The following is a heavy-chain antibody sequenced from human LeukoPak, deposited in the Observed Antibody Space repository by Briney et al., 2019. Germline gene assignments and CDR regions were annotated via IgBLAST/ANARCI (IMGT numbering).Heavy chain of an antibody. CDR3: ARHALSGYHFDY. CDR2: IYYSGST. D-gene: IGHD3-22*01. Sequence: NPSETLSLTCTVPGGSISSSSYYWGWIRQPPGKGLEWIGSIYYSGSTYYNPSLKSRVTISVDTSKNQFSLKLSSVTAADTAVYYCARHALSGYHFDYWGQGTLVTVSS. CDR1: GGSISSSSYY. V-gene: IGHV4-39*01. J-gene: IGHJ4*02.